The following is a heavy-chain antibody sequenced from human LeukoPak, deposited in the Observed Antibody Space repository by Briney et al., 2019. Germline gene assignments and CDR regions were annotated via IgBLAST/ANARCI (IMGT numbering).Heavy chain of an antibody. CDR2: ISGSGGGT. CDR3: ARADSNWHLYYFDY. D-gene: IGHD6-13*01. CDR1: GFIFDDYG. V-gene: IGHV3-23*01. J-gene: IGHJ4*02. Sequence: GGSLRLSCAASGFIFDDYGMGWVRQAPGKGLEWVSGISGSGGGTYYADSVKGRFTISRDNSKNTLYVQMNSLRAEDTAVYYCARADSNWHLYYFDYWGQGTLVTVSS.